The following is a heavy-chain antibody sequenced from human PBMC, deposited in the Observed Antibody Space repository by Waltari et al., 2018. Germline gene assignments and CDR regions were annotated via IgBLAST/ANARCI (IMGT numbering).Heavy chain of an antibody. Sequence: QVQLVQSGAEVKKPGASVKVSCKVSGYTLTELSMHWVRQAPGKGLAWMGGVGTEEGETIYGQKFQGRVTMTEDTSTDTAYMELSSLSSEDTAVYYGATGVGAPMVQGRNWFDPWGQGTLVTVSS. D-gene: IGHD3-10*01. CDR2: VGTEEGET. V-gene: IGHV1-24*01. CDR3: ATGVGAPMVQGRNWFDP. CDR1: GYTLTELS. J-gene: IGHJ5*02.